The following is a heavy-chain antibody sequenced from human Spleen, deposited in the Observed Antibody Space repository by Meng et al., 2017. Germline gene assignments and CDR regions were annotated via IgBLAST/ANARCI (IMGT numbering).Heavy chain of an antibody. CDR2: ISSSSSYI. Sequence: GESLKISCAASGFTFSSYSMNWVRQAPGKGLEWVSSISSSSSYIYYADSVKGRFTISRDNAKNSLYLQMNSLRAEDTAVYYCARQEGGSSSRYNEIASDFDYWGQGTLVTVSS. CDR1: GFTFSSYS. D-gene: IGHD6-13*01. CDR3: ARQEGGSSSRYNEIASDFDY. J-gene: IGHJ4*02. V-gene: IGHV3-21*01.